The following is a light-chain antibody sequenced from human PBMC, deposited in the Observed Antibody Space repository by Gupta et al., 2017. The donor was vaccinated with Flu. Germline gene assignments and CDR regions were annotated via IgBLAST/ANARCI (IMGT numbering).Light chain of an antibody. V-gene: IGKV3-15*01. CDR3: QQYKNWPYT. CDR1: QSVTSY. J-gene: IGKJ2*01. CDR2: GAS. Sequence: PATLSVSPGERATLSCRASQSVTSYLAWYQQKPGQAPRLLIYGASARATGFPARFSASGSGTEFTLTISSLQSGDFAVYYCQQYKNWPYTFGQGTKLEIK.